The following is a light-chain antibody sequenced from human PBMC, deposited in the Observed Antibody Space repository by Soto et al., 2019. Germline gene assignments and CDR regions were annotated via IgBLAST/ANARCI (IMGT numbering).Light chain of an antibody. J-gene: IGLJ1*01. CDR1: SSDVGLYDY. CDR3: SSYTSDSSYV. V-gene: IGLV2-14*01. Sequence: QSVLTQPASVSGSPGQSITISCTGTSSDVGLYDYVSWYQQHPGKAPQLMLYAVSNRPSGVSNRFSASMSGNTASLFISGLQAEDEADYYCSSYTSDSSYVFGSGTKVTVL. CDR2: AVS.